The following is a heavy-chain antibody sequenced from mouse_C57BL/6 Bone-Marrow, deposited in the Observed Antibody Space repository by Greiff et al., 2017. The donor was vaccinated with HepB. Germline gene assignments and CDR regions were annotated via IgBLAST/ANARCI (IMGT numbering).Heavy chain of an antibody. Sequence: VMLVESGPELVKPGASVKLSCKASGYTFTSYDINWVKQRPGQGLEWIGWIYPRDGSTKYNEKFKGKATLTVDTSSSTAYMELHSLTSEDSAVYFCARKDGYTWFAYWGQGTLVTVSA. J-gene: IGHJ3*01. CDR2: IYPRDGST. V-gene: IGHV1-85*01. D-gene: IGHD2-3*01. CDR1: GYTFTSYD. CDR3: ARKDGYTWFAY.